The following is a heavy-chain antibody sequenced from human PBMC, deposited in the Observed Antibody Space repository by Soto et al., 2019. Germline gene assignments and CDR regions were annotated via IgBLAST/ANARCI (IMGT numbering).Heavy chain of an antibody. V-gene: IGHV5-51*01. CDR2: IYPDDSNI. J-gene: IGHJ4*02. D-gene: IGHD3-3*02. Sequence: GGSLKISCKGSGYSFTSYWISWVRQMPGKGLEWMGIIYPDDSNIRYSPSFQGQVTISADKSISTAYLQWRSLKASDTAMYYCARRIAVASGPFDYWGQGTLVTVSS. CDR3: ARRIAVASGPFDY. CDR1: GYSFTSYW.